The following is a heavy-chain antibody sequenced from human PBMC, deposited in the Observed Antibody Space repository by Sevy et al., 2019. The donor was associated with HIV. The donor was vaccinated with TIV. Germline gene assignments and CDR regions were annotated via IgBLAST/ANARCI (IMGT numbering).Heavy chain of an antibody. J-gene: IGHJ4*02. V-gene: IGHV3-7*01. CDR1: GFSFSTYW. D-gene: IGHD3-22*01. Sequence: GGSPRLSCAASGFSFSTYWMHWVRQAPGKGLEWVANIKQDESEKYYVASVKGRFTISRDKAKNSVYLEMNSLRPEETAIYYCAKGNSGSFDYWGQGTLVTVSS. CDR2: IKQDESEK. CDR3: AKGNSGSFDY.